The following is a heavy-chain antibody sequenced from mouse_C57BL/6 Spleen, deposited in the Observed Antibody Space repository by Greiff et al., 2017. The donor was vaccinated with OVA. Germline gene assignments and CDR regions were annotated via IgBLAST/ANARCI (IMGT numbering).Heavy chain of an antibody. CDR1: GFTFSSYA. Sequence: DVMLVESGGGLVKPGGSLKLSCAASGFTFSSYAMSWVRQTPEKRLEWVATISDGGSYTYYPDNVKGRFTISRDNAKNNLYLQMSHLKSEDTAMYYCASLGITTVVARDYAMDYWGQGTSVTVSS. V-gene: IGHV5-4*03. CDR3: ASLGITTVVARDYAMDY. D-gene: IGHD1-1*01. CDR2: ISDGGSYT. J-gene: IGHJ4*01.